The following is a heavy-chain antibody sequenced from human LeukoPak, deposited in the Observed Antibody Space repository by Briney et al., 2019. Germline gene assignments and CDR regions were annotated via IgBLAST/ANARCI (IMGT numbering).Heavy chain of an antibody. J-gene: IGHJ4*01. V-gene: IGHV3-7*01. CDR1: GFTFSTYW. CDR3: ASRIVGTPDYFDY. D-gene: IGHD1-26*01. CDR2: INQDGSDK. Sequence: GGSLSLSCAASGFTFSTYWMSWVRQAPGQGLEWVANINQDGSDKYYVDSVKGRFTISRDNAKNSLYLQMNSLRVEDTAVYYCASRIVGTPDYFDYWGHGTLVTVSS.